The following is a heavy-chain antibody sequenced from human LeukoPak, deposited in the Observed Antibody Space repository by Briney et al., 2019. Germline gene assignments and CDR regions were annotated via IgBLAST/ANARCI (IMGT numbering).Heavy chain of an antibody. CDR1: GFTFTNYR. CDR3: ARENGDYADAFDI. J-gene: IGHJ3*02. Sequence: PGGSLRLSCAASGFTFTNYRMTWVRQAPGKGLEWVSSISSTSGYIFYADSVQGRFTISRDNAKSSLYLQMNSLRAEDTAVYYCARENGDYADAFDIWGQGTLVTVSS. CDR2: ISSTSGYI. V-gene: IGHV3-21*01. D-gene: IGHD4-17*01.